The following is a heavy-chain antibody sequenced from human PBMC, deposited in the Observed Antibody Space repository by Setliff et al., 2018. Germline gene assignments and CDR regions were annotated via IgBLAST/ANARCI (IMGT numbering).Heavy chain of an antibody. J-gene: IGHJ6*03. D-gene: IGHD6-19*01. V-gene: IGHV4-59*12. CDR3: AREQWLDPPGYYYMDV. CDR2: ISDSGSA. Sequence: SETLSLTCTVSGGSISSYYWSWIRQPPGKGLEWIAYISDSGSANYNPSLKSRVTMSIDTSKDQFSLKLNSVTAADMAVYYCAREQWLDPPGYYYMDVWAKGTTVTVSS. CDR1: GGSISSYY.